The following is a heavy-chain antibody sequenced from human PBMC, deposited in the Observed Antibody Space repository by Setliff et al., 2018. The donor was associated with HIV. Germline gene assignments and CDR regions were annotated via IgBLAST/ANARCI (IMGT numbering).Heavy chain of an antibody. Sequence: SETLSLTCTASGGSISPYYWSWIRQPPGKGLEWIGFVYNTGTTSSNPSLKSRVTTSVDTSKNQFSLKLSSVTAADTAIYYCARLPQDWGQGTLVTVSS. V-gene: IGHV4-4*08. CDR2: VYNTGTT. CDR3: ARLPQD. J-gene: IGHJ4*02. CDR1: GGSISPYY.